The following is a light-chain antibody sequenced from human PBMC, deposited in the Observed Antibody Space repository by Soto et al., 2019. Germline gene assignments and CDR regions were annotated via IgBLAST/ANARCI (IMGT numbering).Light chain of an antibody. CDR2: LNSDGSH. J-gene: IGLJ2*01. CDR1: SGHSTYA. CDR3: QTWGTGTYVV. V-gene: IGLV4-69*01. Sequence: QSVLTQSPSASASLGASVNLTCTLSSGHSTYAIAWHQQQPEKGPRYLMKLNSDGSHSKGDGIPDRFSGASSGAERYLTISRLQSEDEAYYYCQTWGTGTYVVFGGGTKLTVL.